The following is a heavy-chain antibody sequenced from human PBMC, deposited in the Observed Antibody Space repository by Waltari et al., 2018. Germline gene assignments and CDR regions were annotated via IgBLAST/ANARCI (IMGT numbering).Heavy chain of an antibody. J-gene: IGHJ3*02. CDR3: ATDLEWEPKGDAFDI. CDR2: FDPEDGET. Sequence: QVQLVQSGAEVKKPGASVKVSCKVSGTTLTELSIHWVGQATGKGLEWMGGFDPEDGETIYAQKFQGRVTMTEDTSTDTAYMELSSLRSEDTAVYYCATDLEWEPKGDAFDIWGQGTMVTVSS. V-gene: IGHV1-24*01. D-gene: IGHD1-26*01. CDR1: GTTLTELS.